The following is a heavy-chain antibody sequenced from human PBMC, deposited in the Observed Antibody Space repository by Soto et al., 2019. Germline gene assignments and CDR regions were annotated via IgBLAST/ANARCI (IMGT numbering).Heavy chain of an antibody. D-gene: IGHD6-6*01. CDR1: GDSVSSNSAT. CDR2: TYHRSKWSN. Sequence: SQTLSLTCAISGDSVSSNSATWNWIRQSPSRGLEWLGRTYHRSKWSNNYAVSLKSRMTINPDTSKNQFSLQLDSVTPEDTAVYYCARNHNSSSLGFDYWGQGSLVTVSS. V-gene: IGHV6-1*01. CDR3: ARNHNSSSLGFDY. J-gene: IGHJ4*02.